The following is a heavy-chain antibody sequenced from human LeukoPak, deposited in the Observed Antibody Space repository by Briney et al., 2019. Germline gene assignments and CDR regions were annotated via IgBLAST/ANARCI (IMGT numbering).Heavy chain of an antibody. J-gene: IGHJ6*02. V-gene: IGHV3-33*08. CDR2: IWYDGSNK. Sequence: GGFLRLSCAASGFTFSSYAMHWVRQAPGKGLEWVAVIWYDGSNKYYADSVKGRFTISRDNSKNTLYLQMNSLRAEDTAVYYCARDIVVPAAHRIYYYGMDVWGQGTTVTVSS. D-gene: IGHD2-2*01. CDR1: GFTFSSYA. CDR3: ARDIVVPAAHRIYYYGMDV.